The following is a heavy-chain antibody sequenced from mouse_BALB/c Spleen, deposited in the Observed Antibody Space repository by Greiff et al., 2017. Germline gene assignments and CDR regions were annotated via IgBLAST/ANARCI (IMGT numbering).Heavy chain of an antibody. CDR2: IWSGGST. J-gene: IGHJ4*01. D-gene: IGHD2-14*01. Sequence: VHLVESGPGLVQPSQSLSITCTVSGFSLTSYGVHWVRQSPGKGLEWLGVIWSGGSTDYNAAFISRLSISKDNSKSQVFFKMNSLQADDTAIYYCARNRYDGSRYAMDYWGQGTSVTVSS. V-gene: IGHV2-4-1*01. CDR1: GFSLTSYG. CDR3: ARNRYDGSRYAMDY.